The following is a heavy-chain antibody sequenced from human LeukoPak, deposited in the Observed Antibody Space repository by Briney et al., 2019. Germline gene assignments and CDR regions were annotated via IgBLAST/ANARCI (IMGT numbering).Heavy chain of an antibody. CDR1: VYTFTNFY. V-gene: IGHV1-2*02. D-gene: IGHD3-3*02. J-gene: IGHJ4*02. CDR2: MNPNSGDT. CDR3: ARRPINCIIANCYVDY. Sequence: GASVKVSCKASVYTFTNFYIHWVRKAPGQGLEWMGWMNPNSGDTSYAREFQDRVTMTRDTSLNTAYMELSRLRSDDTAVYFCARRPINCIIANCYVDYWGQGTLVTVSS.